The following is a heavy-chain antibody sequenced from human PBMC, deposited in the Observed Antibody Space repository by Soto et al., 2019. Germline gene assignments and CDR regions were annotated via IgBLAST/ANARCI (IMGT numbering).Heavy chain of an antibody. CDR1: GYTFSNYG. Sequence: PSVKVSCTTSGYTFSNYGITWVRQAPGQPLEWLGWISLYSDGTNYAQKFQGRVSMTTDTSTTTAYMELRSLRSDDTAVYYCARVVPGAEAWFGPWGQGTRVTVS. CDR2: ISLYSDGT. CDR3: ARVVPGAEAWFGP. V-gene: IGHV1-18*01. J-gene: IGHJ5*02. D-gene: IGHD2-2*01.